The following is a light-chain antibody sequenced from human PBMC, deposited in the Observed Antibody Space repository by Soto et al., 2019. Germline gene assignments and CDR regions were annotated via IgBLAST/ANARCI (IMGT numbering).Light chain of an antibody. V-gene: IGLV1-44*01. Sequence: QSVLTQPPSASGTPGQRVTISCSGSRSSIGSNTVNWYQHLPGSAPKLLIYGNFNRPSGVPDRFSGSKSGTSASLAITGLQAEDEADYYCQSYDSSLSGVLFGGGTKVTVL. CDR2: GNF. CDR3: QSYDSSLSGVL. J-gene: IGLJ2*01. CDR1: RSSIGSNT.